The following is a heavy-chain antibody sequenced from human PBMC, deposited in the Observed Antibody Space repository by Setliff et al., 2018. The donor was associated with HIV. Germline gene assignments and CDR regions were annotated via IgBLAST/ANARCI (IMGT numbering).Heavy chain of an antibody. CDR1: GGSISSGGYY. CDR2: IYSSGST. V-gene: IGHV4-61*02. CDR3: AAWGPRYSYAPYFFDS. D-gene: IGHD5-18*01. Sequence: SETLSLTCTVSGGSISSGGYYWSWIRQPAGKGLEWIGRIYSSGSTNYSPSLKSRVTISVDASRNQFSLRLSSVTAADTAVYYCAAWGPRYSYAPYFFDSWGQGTLVTVSS. J-gene: IGHJ4*02.